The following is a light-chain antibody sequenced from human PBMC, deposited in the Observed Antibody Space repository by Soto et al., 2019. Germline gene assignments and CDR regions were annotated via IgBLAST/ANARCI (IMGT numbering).Light chain of an antibody. V-gene: IGKV1-5*03. CDR2: KGS. Sequence: DIQMTQSPSTLSASVGDRVTITCRASQSISSWLAWYQQKPGKAPKLLIYKGSSLESGVPSRFRGHGSGTEFTLTISSLQPDDFATYYCQQYNSYPLTFGGGTKVEIK. CDR3: QQYNSYPLT. J-gene: IGKJ4*01. CDR1: QSISSW.